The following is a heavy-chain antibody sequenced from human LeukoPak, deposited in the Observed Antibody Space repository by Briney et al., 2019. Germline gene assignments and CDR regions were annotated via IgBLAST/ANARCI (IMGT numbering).Heavy chain of an antibody. CDR2: INHSGST. D-gene: IGHD3-3*01. V-gene: IGHV4-34*01. CDR1: GGSFSGYY. CDR3: ARDLSYYPWSGPSSLFDY. J-gene: IGHJ4*02. Sequence: SETLSLTCAVYGGSFSGYYWSWIRQPPGKGLEWIGEINHSGSTNYNPSLKSRVTISVDTSKNQFSLKLSSVTAADTAVYYCARDLSYYPWSGPSSLFDYWGQXXLVTVSS.